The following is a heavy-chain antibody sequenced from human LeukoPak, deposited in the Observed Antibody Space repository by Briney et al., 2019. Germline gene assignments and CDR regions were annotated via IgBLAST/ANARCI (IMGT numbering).Heavy chain of an antibody. V-gene: IGHV3-21*04. CDR3: AKEKNSYSSSSGQGY. CDR1: GFTFDDYA. J-gene: IGHJ4*02. CDR2: ISGSSSYM. Sequence: GGSLRLSCAASGFTFDDYAMHWVRQAPGKGLEWVSSISGSSSYMFYADSVKGRFTISRDNAKNSPYLQMNSLRAEDTAVYYCAKEKNSYSSSSGQGYWGQGTLVTVSS. D-gene: IGHD6-6*01.